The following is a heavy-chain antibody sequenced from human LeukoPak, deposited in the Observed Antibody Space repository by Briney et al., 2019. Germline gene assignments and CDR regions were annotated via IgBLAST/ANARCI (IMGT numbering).Heavy chain of an antibody. J-gene: IGHJ4*02. Sequence: SETLSLTCTVSGGSISSYYWSWIRQPPGKGLEWIGRIYTSGSTNYNPSLKSRVTISVDTSKNQFSLKLSSVTAADTAVYYCARQYSGGYLGDFDYWGQGTLVTVSS. CDR2: IYTSGST. D-gene: IGHD1-26*01. CDR3: ARQYSGGYLGDFDY. CDR1: GGSISSYY. V-gene: IGHV4-4*07.